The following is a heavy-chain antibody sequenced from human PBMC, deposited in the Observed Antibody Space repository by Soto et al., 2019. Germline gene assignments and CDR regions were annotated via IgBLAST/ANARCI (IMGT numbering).Heavy chain of an antibody. Sequence: SETLSLTCTVYGGSFSGYYWTWIRQPPGTGLEWIGEINHSGSTNYNPSLKSRVTISVDTSKNQFSLRLSSVSAADTAMYYCARVPVLLWFGESYPYGMDIWGQGTTVTVSS. CDR1: GGSFSGYY. D-gene: IGHD3-10*01. J-gene: IGHJ6*02. CDR3: ARVPVLLWFGESYPYGMDI. V-gene: IGHV4-34*01. CDR2: INHSGST.